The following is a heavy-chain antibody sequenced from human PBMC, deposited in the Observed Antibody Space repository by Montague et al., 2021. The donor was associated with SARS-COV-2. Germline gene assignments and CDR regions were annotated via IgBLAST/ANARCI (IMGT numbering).Heavy chain of an antibody. CDR1: GGSFTGHD. D-gene: IGHD5-18*01. CDR3: ARVSPYDSSFDI. J-gene: IGHJ3*02. CDR2: ISHTGST. Sequence: SETLSLTCAVDGGSFTGHDWTWIRQPPGKGLEWIGEISHTGSTNYNLSLKSRVTISADTSKNQFSLKLISVTAADTAVFYCARVSPYDSSFDIWGQGTMVTVSS. V-gene: IGHV4-34*01.